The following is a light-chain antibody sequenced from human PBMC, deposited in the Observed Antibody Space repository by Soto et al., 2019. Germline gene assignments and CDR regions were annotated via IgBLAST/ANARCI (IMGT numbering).Light chain of an antibody. CDR2: DAS. V-gene: IGKV3-11*01. CDR1: QSVSDY. Sequence: EIVLTQSPATLSLSPGERATLSCRASQSVSDYLAWYQQKPGQTPGLLIYDASNRDTGIPARFSGSGSGTDFTLTHSPLESEYFVVYYCQQRGNWPYTFGQGTKLEIK. CDR3: QQRGNWPYT. J-gene: IGKJ2*01.